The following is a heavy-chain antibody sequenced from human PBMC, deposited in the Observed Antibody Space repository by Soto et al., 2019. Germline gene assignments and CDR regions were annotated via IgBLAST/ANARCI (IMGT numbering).Heavy chain of an antibody. CDR2: INTYNGMT. D-gene: IGHD5-12*01. CDR1: GYTFINYH. Sequence: QVQQVQSGGEVKKPGASVTVSCKASGYTFINYHITWVRQAPGQGLEWMAWINTYNGMTDYAQRFQGRVTMTRDTSTSTAYMELRHLGSDDTAVYFCAKSPRGEMATDWGQGTLVTVSS. CDR3: AKSPRGEMATD. J-gene: IGHJ4*02. V-gene: IGHV1-18*01.